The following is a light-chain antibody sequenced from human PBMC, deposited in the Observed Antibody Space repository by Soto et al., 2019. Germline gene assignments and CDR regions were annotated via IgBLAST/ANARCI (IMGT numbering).Light chain of an antibody. Sequence: QSALTQPASVSGSPGQSITICCTGTSSDVGTYNYVSWYQQHPGEAPKLIIYDVSNRPSGVSIRFSGSKSGNTASLTISGLQAEDEADYYCSSYTSSKSWIFGGGTKVTVL. CDR2: DVS. CDR1: SSDVGTYNY. J-gene: IGLJ3*02. V-gene: IGLV2-14*01. CDR3: SSYTSSKSWI.